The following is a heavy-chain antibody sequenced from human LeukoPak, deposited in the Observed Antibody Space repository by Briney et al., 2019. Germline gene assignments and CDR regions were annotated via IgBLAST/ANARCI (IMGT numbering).Heavy chain of an antibody. CDR2: IYHSGSP. CDR3: ARVNINNWHSCDY. Sequence: SQTLSLTCAVSGGSISSNNWWGWVRQPPGKGLEWIGEIYHSGSPNYNPSLKSRVTISVDKYRNHFSLNLSSVTAADTAVYYCARVNINNWHSCDYWGQGTLVTVSS. J-gene: IGHJ4*02. D-gene: IGHD1-1*01. V-gene: IGHV4-4*02. CDR1: GGSISSNNW.